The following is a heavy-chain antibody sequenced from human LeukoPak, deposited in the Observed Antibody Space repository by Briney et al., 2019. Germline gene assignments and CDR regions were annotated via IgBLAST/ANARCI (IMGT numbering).Heavy chain of an antibody. CDR1: GGSISSSSYY. CDR3: AGQYCSSTSCYYNWLDP. V-gene: IGHV4-39*01. J-gene: IGHJ5*02. CDR2: IYYSGST. D-gene: IGHD2-2*01. Sequence: SETLSLTCTVSGGSISSSSYYWGWIRQPPGKGLEWIGSIYYSGSTYYNPSLKSRVTISVDTSKNQFSLKLSSVTAADTAVYYCAGQYCSSTSCYYNWLDPWGQGTLVTVSS.